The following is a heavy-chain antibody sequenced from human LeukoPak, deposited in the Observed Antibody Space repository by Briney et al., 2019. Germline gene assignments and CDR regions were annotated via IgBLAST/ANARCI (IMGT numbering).Heavy chain of an antibody. CDR1: GGSINSKSYY. V-gene: IGHV4-39*07. D-gene: IGHD2-15*01. Sequence: PSETLSLTCTVSGGSINSKSYYWGWIRQPPGKGLEWIGSIYDSGRTDYNPSLKSRVTISEDTSKNQFSLKLSSVTAADTAVYYCARDPFVGYCSGGSCYEDYWGQGTLVTVSS. CDR3: ARDPFVGYCSGGSCYEDY. CDR2: IYDSGRT. J-gene: IGHJ4*02.